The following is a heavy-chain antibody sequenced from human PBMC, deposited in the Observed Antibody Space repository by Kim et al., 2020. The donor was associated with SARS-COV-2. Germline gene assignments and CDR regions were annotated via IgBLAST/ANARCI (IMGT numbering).Heavy chain of an antibody. CDR1: GGTFSSYA. J-gene: IGHJ4*02. CDR2: IIPILGIA. CDR3: AREHRAAGTPLDY. V-gene: IGHV1-69*04. Sequence: SVKVSCKASGGTFSSYAISWVRQAPGQGLEWMGRIIPILGIANYAQKFQGRVTITADKSTSTAYMELSSLRSEDTAVYYCAREHRAAGTPLDYWGQGTLVTVSS. D-gene: IGHD6-13*01.